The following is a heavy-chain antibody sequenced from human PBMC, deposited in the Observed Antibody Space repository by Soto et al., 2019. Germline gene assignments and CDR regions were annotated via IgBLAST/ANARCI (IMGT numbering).Heavy chain of an antibody. Sequence: QVQLVQSGAEVKKPGASVKVSCKASGYTFTSYDINWVRQATGQGLEWMGWMNPNSGNTGYVQKFQGRVTMTRHTSISTAYMELSSLRSEDTAVYYCARGDYCDYGGLVDYWGQGTLVTVSS. D-gene: IGHD4-17*01. CDR2: MNPNSGNT. CDR1: GYTFTSYD. CDR3: ARGDYCDYGGLVDY. V-gene: IGHV1-8*01. J-gene: IGHJ4*02.